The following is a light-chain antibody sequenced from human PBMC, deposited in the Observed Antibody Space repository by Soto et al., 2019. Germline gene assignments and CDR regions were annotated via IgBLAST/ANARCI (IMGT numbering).Light chain of an antibody. CDR2: DDS. J-gene: IGLJ1*01. Sequence: SSELTQPPSVSVAPGQTARITCGGNNIGSKSVHWYQQKPGQAPVLVVDDDSDRPSGIPVRFSGSNSGNTATLTISRVEAGDEADYFCHVWDSSSEHVFGTGTKVTVL. CDR3: HVWDSSSEHV. V-gene: IGLV3-21*02. CDR1: NIGSKS.